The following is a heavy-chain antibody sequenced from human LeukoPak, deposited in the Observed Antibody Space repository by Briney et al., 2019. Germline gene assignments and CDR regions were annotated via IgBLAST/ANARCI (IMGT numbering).Heavy chain of an antibody. CDR1: GYTFTSYD. CDR3: ARFSRYCSSTSCYLYGMDV. Sequence: ASVKISPKASGYTFTSYDIKWGRQAPRQGLECMGWMDPHTGNTCYSQKLQGRVTMTRTTSRSTAYMELSSLRAEDTALYDCARFSRYCSSTSCYLYGMDVWGQGATVTVSS. CDR2: MDPHTGNT. D-gene: IGHD2-2*01. V-gene: IGHV1-8*01. J-gene: IGHJ6*02.